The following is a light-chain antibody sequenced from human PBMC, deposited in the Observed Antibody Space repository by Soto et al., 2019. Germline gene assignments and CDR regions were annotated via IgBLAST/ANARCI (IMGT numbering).Light chain of an antibody. CDR2: DAS. CDR1: EIITNR. Sequence: DIQMTQSPSTLSASVGDRVTITCRASEIITNRLAWYQQKPGKAPKVLIYDASNLESGVPSRFSGSGSGTEFTLTISSLQPDDFATYYCQQYNSYPITFGQGTRLEIK. V-gene: IGKV1-5*01. J-gene: IGKJ5*01. CDR3: QQYNSYPIT.